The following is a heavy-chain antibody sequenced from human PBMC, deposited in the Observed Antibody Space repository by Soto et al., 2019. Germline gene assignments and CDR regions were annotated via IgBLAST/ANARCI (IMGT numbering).Heavy chain of an antibody. CDR1: GGSISNYY. Sequence: QVQLQESGPGLVKPSETLSLTCTVSGGSISNYYWSWIRQPPGKGLEWIGYIYYTGSTNYNPSLKTRVTISVDTSKNQFSLKLSSGTAADTAVYYCARDYADYNNWFDPWGQGTLVTVSS. D-gene: IGHD4-17*01. J-gene: IGHJ5*02. CDR2: IYYTGST. CDR3: ARDYADYNNWFDP. V-gene: IGHV4-59*01.